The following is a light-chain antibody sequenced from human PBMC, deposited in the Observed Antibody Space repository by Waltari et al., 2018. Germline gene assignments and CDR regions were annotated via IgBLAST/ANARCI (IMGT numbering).Light chain of an antibody. CDR1: QSVSKY. CDR2: DAS. J-gene: IGKJ1*01. Sequence: EIVLKQSPGTLSLSPGERATLSCRASQSVSKYLAWYQQKPGQAPRLLIYDASIRATGIPDRFSGSGSGTDFSLTISRLEPEDFAVYYCQKYVNLPATFGQGTKVEIK. CDR3: QKYVNLPAT. V-gene: IGKV3-20*01.